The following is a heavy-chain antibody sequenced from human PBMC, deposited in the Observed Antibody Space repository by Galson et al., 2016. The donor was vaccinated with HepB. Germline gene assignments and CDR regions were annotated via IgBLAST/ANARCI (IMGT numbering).Heavy chain of an antibody. V-gene: IGHV3-74*01. J-gene: IGHJ3*02. Sequence: SLRLSCAASGFNFITTWMHWVRQSPGKGLVWVSRINGDGRITNYADSVRGRFTISRDNAKNTVSLQMNSLRAEDTAIYYCVRDLLWGEGADAFDIWGQGTRVTVSS. D-gene: IGHD3-16*01. CDR3: VRDLLWGEGADAFDI. CDR2: INGDGRIT. CDR1: GFNFITTW.